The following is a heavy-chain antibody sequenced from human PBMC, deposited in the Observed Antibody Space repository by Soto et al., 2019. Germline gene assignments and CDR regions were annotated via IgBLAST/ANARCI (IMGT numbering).Heavy chain of an antibody. Sequence: QVQLVQSGAEVKKPGASVKVSCKASGYTFTSSGFSWVRQAPGQGLEWMAWISAYNGETHYAQKFQGRVTMTTDTSTSTSYMELRSLRSDDTAVYYCARDSGCYMYVSDWGQGTLVTVSS. CDR1: GYTFTSSG. J-gene: IGHJ4*02. V-gene: IGHV1-18*01. D-gene: IGHD3-22*01. CDR3: ARDSGCYMYVSD. CDR2: ISAYNGET.